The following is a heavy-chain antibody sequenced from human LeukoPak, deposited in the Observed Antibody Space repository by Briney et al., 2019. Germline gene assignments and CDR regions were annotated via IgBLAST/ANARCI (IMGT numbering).Heavy chain of an antibody. CDR3: ARGDSSGYYPSYYYMDV. D-gene: IGHD3-22*01. Sequence: PGGSLRLSCAASGFTFSTYAMTWVRQAPGKGLEWVSSISGSGAGKFYAAPVKGRFTTSRDNSKNTLYVQMNSLRAEDTAVYYCARGDSSGYYPSYYYMDVWGKGTTVTVSS. V-gene: IGHV3-23*01. CDR1: GFTFSTYA. CDR2: ISGSGAGK. J-gene: IGHJ6*03.